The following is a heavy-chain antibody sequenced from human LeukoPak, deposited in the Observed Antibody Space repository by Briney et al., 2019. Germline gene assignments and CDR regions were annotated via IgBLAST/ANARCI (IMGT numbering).Heavy chain of an antibody. J-gene: IGHJ5*02. CDR1: GGTFSEFD. D-gene: IGHD3-10*01. V-gene: IGHV1-2*02. CDR2: INTNSGGT. Sequence: GASVKVSCKASGGTFSEFDISWVRQAPGQGLEWMGWINTNSGGTNYAQKFQGRVTMTRDTSINTAYMELSRLRSDDTAMYYCARGGLIGGNRGVIISLDLWGQGTLVTISS. CDR3: ARGGLIGGNRGVIISLDL.